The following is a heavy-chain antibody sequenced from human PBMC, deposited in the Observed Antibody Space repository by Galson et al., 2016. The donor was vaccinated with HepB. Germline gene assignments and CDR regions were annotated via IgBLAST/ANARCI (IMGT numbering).Heavy chain of an antibody. CDR1: GFTFSNYA. CDR3: ATERTNYYGLHDY. Sequence: SLRLSCAASGFTFSNYAMSWVRQAPGKGLEWVSSISSGSDHTYYTDSVKGRFTTSRDNSKNTLYLQMHSLRTEDTSLYYCATERTNYYGLHDYWGQGTLVTVSS. CDR2: ISSGSDHT. J-gene: IGHJ4*02. D-gene: IGHD3-10*01. V-gene: IGHV3-23*01.